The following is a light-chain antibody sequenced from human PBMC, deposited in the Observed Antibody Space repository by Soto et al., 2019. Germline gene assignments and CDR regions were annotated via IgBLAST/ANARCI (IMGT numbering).Light chain of an antibody. CDR3: QQYDTYWT. J-gene: IGKJ1*01. Sequence: DIQMTQSPSTLSASVGDRVIITCRASESISNWLAWYQQKPGKAPNLLIYKASSLKSGVPLRFSGSGSGTEFTLTINSLQPEDFATYYCQQYDTYWTFGQGTKVDI. CDR1: ESISNW. V-gene: IGKV1-5*03. CDR2: KAS.